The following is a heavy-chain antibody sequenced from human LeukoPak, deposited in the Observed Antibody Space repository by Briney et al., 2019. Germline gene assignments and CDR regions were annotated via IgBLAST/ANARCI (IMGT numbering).Heavy chain of an antibody. CDR3: ARGELFHDY. V-gene: IGHV4-30-4*01. CDR2: IHYSGST. CDR1: GGSISSGDYY. Sequence: SQTVSLTCSVSGGSISSGDYYWNWIRQPPGKGLEWIGYIHYSGSTFYNLSLKSRVTISVDRSKNQFSLELTSVTAADTAVYYCARGELFHDYWGQGTLVTVSS. D-gene: IGHD3-10*01. J-gene: IGHJ4*02.